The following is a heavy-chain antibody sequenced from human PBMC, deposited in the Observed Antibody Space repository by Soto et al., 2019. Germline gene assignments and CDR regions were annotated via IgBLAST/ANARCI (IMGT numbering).Heavy chain of an antibody. CDR2: ISSSGSTI. J-gene: IGHJ6*02. V-gene: IGHV3-48*03. CDR3: ARPLLPGYYYYGMDV. Sequence: PGGSLRLSCAASGFTFSSYEMSWVRQAPGKGLEWVSYISSSGSTIYYADSVKGRFTISRDNAKNSLYLQMNSLRAEDTAVYYCARPLLPGYYYYGMDVWGQGTTVTVSS. CDR1: GFTFSSYE.